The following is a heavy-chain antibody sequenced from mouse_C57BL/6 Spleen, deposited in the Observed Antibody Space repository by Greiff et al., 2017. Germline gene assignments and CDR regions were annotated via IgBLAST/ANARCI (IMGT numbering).Heavy chain of an antibody. CDR2: IYPGDGDT. J-gene: IGHJ2*01. CDR3: ATAAFDY. V-gene: IGHV1-82*01. Sequence: VQRVESGPELVKPGASVKISCKASGYAFSSSWMNWVKQRPGKGLEWLGGIYPGDGDTNYNGKFKGKATLTADKSSSTAYMQLSSLTSEDSAVYFCATAAFDYWGQGTTLTVSS. CDR1: GYAFSSSW.